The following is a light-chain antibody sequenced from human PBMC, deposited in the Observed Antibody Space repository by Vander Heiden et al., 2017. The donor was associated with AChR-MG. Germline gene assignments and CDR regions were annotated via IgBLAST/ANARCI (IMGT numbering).Light chain of an antibody. CDR1: SSDVGGYNY. V-gene: IGLV2-8*01. CDR3: SSYAGSNSVV. CDR2: EVS. Sequence: QSALPPPPSASGSPGQSVTISCTGTSSDVGGYNYVSWYQQHPGKAPKLMIYEVSKRPSGVPERFSGSKSGNTASLTVSGLQAEDEADYYCSSYAGSNSVVFGGGTKLTVL. J-gene: IGLJ2*01.